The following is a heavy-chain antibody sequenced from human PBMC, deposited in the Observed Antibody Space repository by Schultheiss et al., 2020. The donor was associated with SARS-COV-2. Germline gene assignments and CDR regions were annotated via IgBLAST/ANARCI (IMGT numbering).Heavy chain of an antibody. V-gene: IGHV3-73*01. CDR1: GFTFSGSA. CDR3: ARGGKFYYDSSGTTDFDY. D-gene: IGHD3-22*01. Sequence: GGSLRLSCAASGFTFSGSAMHWVRQASGKGLEWVGRIRSKANSYATAYAASVKGRFTISRDDSKNTAYLQMNSLKTEDTAVYYCARGGKFYYDSSGTTDFDYWGQGTLVTVSS. J-gene: IGHJ4*02. CDR2: IRSKANSYAT.